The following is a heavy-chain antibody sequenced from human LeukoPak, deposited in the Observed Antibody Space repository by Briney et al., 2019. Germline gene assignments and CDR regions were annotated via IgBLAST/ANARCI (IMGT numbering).Heavy chain of an antibody. Sequence: ASVKVSCKASGYTFTGYYMHWVRQAPGQGLEWMGWINPNSGGTNYAQKFQGWVTMTRDTPISTAYMELSRLRSDDTAVYYCARGYCSGGSCFDYYGMDVWGQGTTVTVSS. CDR1: GYTFTGYY. CDR2: INPNSGGT. CDR3: ARGYCSGGSCFDYYGMDV. D-gene: IGHD2-15*01. V-gene: IGHV1-2*04. J-gene: IGHJ6*02.